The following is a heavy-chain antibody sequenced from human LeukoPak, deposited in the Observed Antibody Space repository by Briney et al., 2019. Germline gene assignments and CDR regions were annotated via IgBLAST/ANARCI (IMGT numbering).Heavy chain of an antibody. D-gene: IGHD1-26*01. V-gene: IGHV4-34*01. CDR3: ARGKGGSYGDYYYYMDV. J-gene: IGHJ6*03. CDR2: INHSGST. Sequence: PGGSLRLSCAASGFSFSNAWMSWIRQPPGKGLEWIGEINHSGSTNYNPSLKSRVTISVDTSKNQFSLKLSSVTAADTAVYYCARGKGGSYGDYYYYMDVWGKGTTVTVSS. CDR1: GFSFSNAW.